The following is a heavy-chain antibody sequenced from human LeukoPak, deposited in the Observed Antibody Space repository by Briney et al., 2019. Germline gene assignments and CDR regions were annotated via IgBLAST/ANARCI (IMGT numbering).Heavy chain of an antibody. CDR3: ARGRPVTKTSYCSSTSCYTPWFDP. J-gene: IGHJ5*02. D-gene: IGHD2-2*02. V-gene: IGHV4-34*01. Sequence: SETLSLTCAVYGGSFSGYYRSWIRQPPGKGLEWIGEINHSGSTNYNPSLKSRVTISVDTSKNQFSLKLSSVTAADTAVYYCARGRPVTKTSYCSSTSCYTPWFDPWGQGTLVTVSS. CDR2: INHSGST. CDR1: GGSFSGYY.